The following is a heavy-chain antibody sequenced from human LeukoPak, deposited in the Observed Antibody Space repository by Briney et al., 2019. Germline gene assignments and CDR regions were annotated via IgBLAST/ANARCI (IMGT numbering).Heavy chain of an antibody. D-gene: IGHD3-22*01. CDR2: IKQDGSEK. J-gene: IGHJ4*02. CDR1: GFTFSSYW. Sequence: PGGSLRLSCAVSGFTFSSYWISWVRQAPGKGLEWEANIKQDGSEKYYVDSVKGRFTISRDNAKNSLYLQMNSLRAEDTAVYYCAREGAPGYYDSSGYYGYWGQGTLVTVSS. V-gene: IGHV3-7*01. CDR3: AREGAPGYYDSSGYYGY.